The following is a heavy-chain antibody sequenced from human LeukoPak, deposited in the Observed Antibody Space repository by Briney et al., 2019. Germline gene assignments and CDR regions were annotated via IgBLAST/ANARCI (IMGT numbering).Heavy chain of an antibody. CDR3: ARARSLYYDILTGPFDY. CDR1: GYTFTSYG. D-gene: IGHD3-9*01. V-gene: IGHV1-18*01. CDR2: ISAYNGNT. J-gene: IGHJ4*02. Sequence: EASVKVSCKASGYTFTSYGISWVRQAPGQGLEWMGWISAYNGNTNYAQKLQGRVTMTTDTSTSTAYMELRSLRSDDTAVYYCARARSLYYDILTGPFDYWGQGTLVTVSS.